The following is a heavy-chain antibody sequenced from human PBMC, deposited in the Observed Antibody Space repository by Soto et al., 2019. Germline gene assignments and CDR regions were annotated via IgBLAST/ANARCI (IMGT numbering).Heavy chain of an antibody. CDR1: GYTFTSFY. D-gene: IGHD3-10*01. J-gene: IGHJ4*02. Sequence: ASVKVSCKASGYTFTSFYMHWVRQAPGQGPEWVGIINPYGGSTSYAQNFQGRISMTSDTSTNTVYMELNSLRAEDTAVYYCAKRTSMSGNYYFDYWGQGILVTVSS. V-gene: IGHV1-46*01. CDR3: AKRTSMSGNYYFDY. CDR2: INPYGGST.